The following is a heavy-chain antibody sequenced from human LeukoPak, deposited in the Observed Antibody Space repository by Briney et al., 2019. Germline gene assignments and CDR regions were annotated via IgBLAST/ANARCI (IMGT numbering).Heavy chain of an antibody. V-gene: IGHV3-11*01. J-gene: IGHJ4*02. Sequence: SXXXSCAVSGFNFNDYYMTWIRQAPGKGXXXXXYISSRSRTIYYADSVKGRFTISRDNAKSSLYLQMNSLRVEDTAVYYCARDTWNSHYYFDYWGQGILVTVSS. CDR1: GFNFNDYY. D-gene: IGHD2/OR15-2a*01. CDR2: ISSRSRTI. CDR3: ARDTWNSHYYFDY.